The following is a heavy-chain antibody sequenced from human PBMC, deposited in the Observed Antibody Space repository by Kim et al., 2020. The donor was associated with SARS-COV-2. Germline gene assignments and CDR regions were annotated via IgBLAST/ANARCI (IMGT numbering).Heavy chain of an antibody. Sequence: ASVKVSCKASGYTFTGYYMHWVRQAPGQGLEWMGRINPNSGGTNYAQKFQGRVTMTRDTSISTAYMELSRLRSDDTAVYYCARGTPRLPLYYYYGMDVWGQGTTVTVSS. CDR3: ARGTPRLPLYYYYGMDV. D-gene: IGHD6-25*01. CDR2: INPNSGGT. CDR1: GYTFTGYY. V-gene: IGHV1-2*06. J-gene: IGHJ6*02.